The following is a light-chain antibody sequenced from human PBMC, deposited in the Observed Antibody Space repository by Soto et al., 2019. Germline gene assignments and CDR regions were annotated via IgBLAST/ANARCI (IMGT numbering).Light chain of an antibody. Sequence: IQLTQSPSSLSASVGDRVTITCRASQGISSYLAWYQQKPGKAPKLLIYAASTLQSGVPSRFSGSGSGTDFTLTINSLQPEDFATYYCQQLNSYREYTFGQGTKLEIK. J-gene: IGKJ2*01. CDR2: AAS. CDR1: QGISSY. CDR3: QQLNSYREYT. V-gene: IGKV1-9*01.